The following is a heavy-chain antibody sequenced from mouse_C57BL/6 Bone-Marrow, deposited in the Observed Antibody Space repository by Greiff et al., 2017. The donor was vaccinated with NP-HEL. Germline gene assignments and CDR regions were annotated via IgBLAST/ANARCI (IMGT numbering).Heavy chain of an antibody. D-gene: IGHD1-1*01. CDR3: ARGGTTWSFDY. CDR1: GFTFSDYG. J-gene: IGHJ2*01. Sequence: EVMLVESGGGLVKPGGSLKLSCAASGFTFSDYGMHWVRQAPEKGLEWVAYISSGSSTIYYADTVKGRFTISRDNAKNTLFLQVTSLGSEDTAMYCCARGGTTWSFDYWGQGTTLTVSS. CDR2: ISSGSSTI. V-gene: IGHV5-17*01.